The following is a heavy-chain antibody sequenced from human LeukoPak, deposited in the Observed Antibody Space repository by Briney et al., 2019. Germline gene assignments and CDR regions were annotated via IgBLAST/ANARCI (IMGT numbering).Heavy chain of an antibody. CDR3: ARRIGYSGYDS. V-gene: IGHV5-51*01. D-gene: IGHD5-12*01. Sequence: GASLKISCKCSGYSSINYWIGWVRPKPGKGLEWMGMIYPEDSDTRYSPSFEGQVTISADKSINTAYLQWSTVGSSDTAMYFCARRIGYSGYDSWGQGSLVCVSS. CDR2: IYPEDSDT. J-gene: IGHJ4*02. CDR1: GYSSINYW.